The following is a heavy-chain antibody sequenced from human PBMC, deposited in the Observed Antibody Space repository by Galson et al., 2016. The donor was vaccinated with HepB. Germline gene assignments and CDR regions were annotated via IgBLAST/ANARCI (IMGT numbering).Heavy chain of an antibody. CDR3: ARLIVDTFDLFDL. D-gene: IGHD5-18*01. CDR1: GFSLRNARMG. J-gene: IGHJ5*02. Sequence: PALVKPTQTLTLTCTVSGFSLRNARMGVAWIRQPPGKALEWLAHIFSNDAKSLSTSLKSRLTIPKDTSKSQVVLTMTNMDPVDTATYYCARLIVDTFDLFDLWGQGTLVTVSS. CDR2: IFSNDAK. V-gene: IGHV2-26*01.